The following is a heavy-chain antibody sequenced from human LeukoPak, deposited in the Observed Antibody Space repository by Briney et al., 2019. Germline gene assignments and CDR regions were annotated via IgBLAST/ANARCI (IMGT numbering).Heavy chain of an antibody. V-gene: IGHV4-38-2*02. Sequence: SETLSLTCTVSGYSISSGYYWGWIRQPPGKGLEWIGSIYHTRSTYYNLSLKSRVTISVDTSKSQFSLKLSSVTAADTAVYYCARLHGYSYGYIAYWGQGTLVTVSS. CDR2: IYHTRST. CDR1: GYSISSGYY. D-gene: IGHD5-18*01. J-gene: IGHJ4*02. CDR3: ARLHGYSYGYIAY.